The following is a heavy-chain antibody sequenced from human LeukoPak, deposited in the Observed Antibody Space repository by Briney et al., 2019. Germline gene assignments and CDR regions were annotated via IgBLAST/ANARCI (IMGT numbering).Heavy chain of an antibody. J-gene: IGHJ4*02. CDR2: INPNSGGT. Sequence: ASVKVSCKASGYTFTGYYMHWVRQAPGQGLEWMGWINPNSGGTNYAQKFQGRVTMTRDTSISTAYMELSGLRSDDTAVYYCARGGTNWGYYFDYWGQGTLVTVSS. V-gene: IGHV1-2*02. CDR1: GYTFTGYY. CDR3: ARGGTNWGYYFDY. D-gene: IGHD7-27*01.